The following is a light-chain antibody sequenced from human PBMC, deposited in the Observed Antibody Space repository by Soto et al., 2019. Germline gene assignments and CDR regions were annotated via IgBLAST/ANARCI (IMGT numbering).Light chain of an antibody. CDR1: QSVSSN. CDR2: GAS. J-gene: IGKJ4*02. V-gene: IGKV3-15*01. CDR3: QQNNNCPPVT. Sequence: EIVMTQSPATLSVSPGERATLSCRASQSVSSNLAWYQQKPGQAPRLLIYGASTRATGIPARFSGSGSGTEFPLTISSLQSEDVAVYYCQQNNNCPPVTFGGGTKVEIK.